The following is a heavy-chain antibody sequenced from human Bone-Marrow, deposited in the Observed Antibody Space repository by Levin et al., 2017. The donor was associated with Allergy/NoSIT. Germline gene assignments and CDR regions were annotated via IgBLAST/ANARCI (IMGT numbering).Heavy chain of an antibody. D-gene: IGHD2-21*01. Sequence: LSLTCAASGFPFSGSSMNWVRPVPGKGLEWVSSISGITGNSYYSDSVKGRFTTSRDNAKSSLYLQMNSLRDDDTAVYYCAGERIAVGGIVHFDYWGQGTLVTVSS. CDR3: AGERIAVGGIVHFDY. J-gene: IGHJ4*02. V-gene: IGHV3-21*04. CDR2: ISGITGNS. CDR1: GFPFSGSS.